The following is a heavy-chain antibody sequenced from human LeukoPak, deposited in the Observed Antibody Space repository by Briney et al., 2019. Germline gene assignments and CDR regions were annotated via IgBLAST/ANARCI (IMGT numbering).Heavy chain of an antibody. D-gene: IGHD6-6*01. CDR1: GFTFSSYS. V-gene: IGHV3-21*01. CDR3: AKGEYSSSPFDP. CDR2: ISSSSSYI. J-gene: IGHJ5*02. Sequence: PGGSLRLSCAASGFTFSSYSMNWVRQAPGKGLEWVSSISSSSSYIYYADSVKGRFTISRDNAKNTLYLQMNSLRAEDTAVYYCAKGEYSSSPFDPWGQGTLVTVSS.